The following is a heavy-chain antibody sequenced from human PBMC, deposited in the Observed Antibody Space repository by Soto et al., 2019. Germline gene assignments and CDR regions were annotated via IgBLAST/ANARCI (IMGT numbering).Heavy chain of an antibody. D-gene: IGHD6-25*01. CDR1: GFSLSTTRMR. V-gene: IGHV2-70*04. CDR2: IDWDDDK. CDR3: ARARYSSGLYGDYVDN. Sequence: SGPTLVNTTETLTLTCTFSGFSLSTTRMRVSWFRQPPGKALEWLARIDWDDDKFYSTSLKTRLPFSKDTSKNQVVLTITNLDPVDTATYYCARARYSSGLYGDYVDNSGQGALVIVSA. J-gene: IGHJ4*02.